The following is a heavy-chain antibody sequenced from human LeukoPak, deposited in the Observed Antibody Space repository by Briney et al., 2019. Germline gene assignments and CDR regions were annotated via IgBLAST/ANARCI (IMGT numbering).Heavy chain of an antibody. CDR2: INHSGST. V-gene: IGHV4-34*01. CDR1: GGSFSGYY. Sequence: SETLSLTCAVSGGSFSGYYWSWIRQPPGKGLEWVGEINHSGSTNYNPSLKSRVTISVDTSKNQFSLKLSSVTAADTAVYYCASGYYLGGDDAFDIWGQGTMVTVSS. J-gene: IGHJ3*02. D-gene: IGHD3-16*01. CDR3: ASGYYLGGDDAFDI.